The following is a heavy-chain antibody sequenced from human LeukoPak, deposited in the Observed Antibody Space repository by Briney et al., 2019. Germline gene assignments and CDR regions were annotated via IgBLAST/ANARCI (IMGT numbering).Heavy chain of an antibody. CDR3: ARVEGIVLMVYAPLGFDY. D-gene: IGHD2-8*01. Sequence: GASVKVSCKASGYTFTSYGISWVRQAPGQGLEWMGWISAYNGNTNYAQKLQGRVTMTTDTSTSTAYMELRSLRSDDTAVYYCARVEGIVLMVYAPLGFDYWGQGTLVTVSS. CDR2: ISAYNGNT. V-gene: IGHV1-18*01. J-gene: IGHJ4*02. CDR1: GYTFTSYG.